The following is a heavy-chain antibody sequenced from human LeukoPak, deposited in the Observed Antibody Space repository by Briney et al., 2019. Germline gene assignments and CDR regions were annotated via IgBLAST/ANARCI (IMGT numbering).Heavy chain of an antibody. CDR1: EFTVSSNY. V-gene: IGHV3-53*01. CDR2: IYSGGST. Sequence: GGSLRLSCAASEFTVSSNYMSWIRQAPGKGLEWVSVIYSGGSTYYADSVKGRFTISRDTSKNTLYLQMNSLRADDTAVYYCARGRYGDYYWGQGTLVTVSS. D-gene: IGHD4-17*01. J-gene: IGHJ4*02. CDR3: ARGRYGDYY.